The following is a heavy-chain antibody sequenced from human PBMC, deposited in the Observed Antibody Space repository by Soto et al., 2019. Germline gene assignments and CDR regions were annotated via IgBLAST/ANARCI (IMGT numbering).Heavy chain of an antibody. CDR2: INPGGTDT. Sequence: QVQLVQSGAEVKKPGASVKVSCKASGYTFTSHYIHWVRQAPGPGFEWLGIINPGGTDTTNAQKFQGRITMTTEASTSTVYMELRSMRSDATAVYYYAREPWGISTSCDDFWGEGTLVTVSS. J-gene: IGHJ4*02. CDR1: GYTFTSHY. CDR3: AREPWGISTSCDDF. V-gene: IGHV1-46*01. D-gene: IGHD2-2*01.